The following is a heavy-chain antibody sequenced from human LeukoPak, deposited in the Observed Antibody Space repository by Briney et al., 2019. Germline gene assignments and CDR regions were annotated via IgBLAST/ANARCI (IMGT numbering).Heavy chain of an antibody. CDR3: ARGKTMGDY. Sequence: ASVRVSCKASGYTFIIYYIHGVRDAPGQGLEWMGTVNPSGGSTNYAQTFQGRITMTRDTSTSTVYMELSSLKSEDTAVYYCARGKTMGDYWGQGTRVTVSS. J-gene: IGHJ4*02. CDR1: GYTFIIYY. D-gene: IGHD4/OR15-4a*01. CDR2: VNPSGGST. V-gene: IGHV1-46*01.